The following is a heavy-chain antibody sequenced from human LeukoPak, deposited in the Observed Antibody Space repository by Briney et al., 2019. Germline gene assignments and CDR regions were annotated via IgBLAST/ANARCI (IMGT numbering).Heavy chain of an antibody. CDR1: GDSISSSSSY. D-gene: IGHD2-2*01. Sequence: PSETLSLTCSVSGDSISSSSSYWGWIRQPPGKGLEWIGSIYYSGSTYYNTSLKSRVTISVDTSKNQFSLKLSSVTAADTAVCYCARRRLSIRDNWFDPWGQGTLVTVSS. J-gene: IGHJ5*02. V-gene: IGHV4-39*07. CDR2: IYYSGST. CDR3: ARRRLSIRDNWFDP.